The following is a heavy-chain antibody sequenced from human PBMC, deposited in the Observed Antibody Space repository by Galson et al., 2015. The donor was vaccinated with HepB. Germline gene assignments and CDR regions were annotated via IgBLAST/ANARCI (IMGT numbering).Heavy chain of an antibody. V-gene: IGHV3-48*01. CDR3: ARVLDGWDY. CDR1: GFTFSSYS. D-gene: IGHD3-10*01. J-gene: IGHJ4*02. CDR2: ISSSGSTI. Sequence: SLRLSCAASGFTFSSYSMNWVRQAPGKGLEWASYISSSGSTIYYADSVKGRFTISRDNAKNSLYLQMNSLRAEDTAVYYCARVLDGWDYWGQGTLVTVSS.